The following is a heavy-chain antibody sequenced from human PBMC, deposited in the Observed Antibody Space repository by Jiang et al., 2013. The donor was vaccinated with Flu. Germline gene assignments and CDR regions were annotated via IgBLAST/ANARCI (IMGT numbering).Heavy chain of an antibody. CDR3: ARGDGDYGVGGYYGMDV. J-gene: IGHJ6*02. CDR1: DTPLPTTG. V-gene: IGHV5-51*03. Sequence: GAEVKKPGESLNISVRVLDTPLPTTGSAGCARCPGKAWSGWGIIYPSVSDPKYSPSFEGQVTISADKSTSTAYLQWSSLKASDTAMYYCARGDGDYGVGGYYGMDVWGQGTTVTVSS. D-gene: IGHD4-17*01. CDR2: IYPSVSDP.